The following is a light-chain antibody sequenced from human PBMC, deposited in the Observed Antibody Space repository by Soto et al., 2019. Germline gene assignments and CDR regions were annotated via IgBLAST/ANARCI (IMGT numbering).Light chain of an antibody. CDR3: CSYAGSYTYV. CDR2: NVI. J-gene: IGLJ1*01. Sequence: QSALTQPRSVSGSPGQSVTISCTGTSSDVGGYSFVSWYQHHSGKAPKLIIYNVIQRPSGVPDRFSASKSDNTASLTISGLQAEDEADYYCCSYAGSYTYVFGTGTKVTVL. V-gene: IGLV2-11*01. CDR1: SSDVGGYSF.